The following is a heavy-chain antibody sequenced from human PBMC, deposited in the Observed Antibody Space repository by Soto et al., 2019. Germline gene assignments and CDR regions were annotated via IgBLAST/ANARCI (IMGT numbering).Heavy chain of an antibody. D-gene: IGHD1-1*01. V-gene: IGHV1-69*12. Sequence: QVQLVQSGAEVKKPGSSVKVSCKASGGTFSSYAISWVRQAPGQGLEWMGGIIPIFGTANYAQKFQGRVTIPADESTSTDYMELSSLSSEDTAVYYCPRADVEMPTIGFDWGQVALVTV. CDR3: PRADVEMPTIGFD. CDR2: IIPIFGTA. J-gene: IGHJ4*02. CDR1: GGTFSSYA.